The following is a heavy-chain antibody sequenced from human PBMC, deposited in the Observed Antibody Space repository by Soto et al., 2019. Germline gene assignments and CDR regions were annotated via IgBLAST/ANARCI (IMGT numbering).Heavy chain of an antibody. CDR1: GFTFSSYA. Sequence: GGSLRLSCAASGFTFSSYAMSWDRQAPGKGLEWVSAISGSGGSTYYADSVKGRFTISRDNSKNTLYLQMNSLRAEDTAVYYCAKDSGHIVTYSSSPVWGQGTLVTSPQ. D-gene: IGHD6-6*01. J-gene: IGHJ4*02. CDR2: ISGSGGST. CDR3: AKDSGHIVTYSSSPV. V-gene: IGHV3-23*01.